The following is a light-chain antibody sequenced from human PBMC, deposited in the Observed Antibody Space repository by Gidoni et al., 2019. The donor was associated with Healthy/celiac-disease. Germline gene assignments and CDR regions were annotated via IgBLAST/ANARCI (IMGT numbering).Light chain of an antibody. CDR2: AAS. V-gene: IGKV1-39*01. CDR3: QQSYSTPQT. CDR1: QSISSY. Sequence: DTQMTQSPSSLSASVGDRVTITCRASQSISSYLNLYQQKPGKAPKLLIYAASSLQSGVPSRFSGSGSGTDFTLTISRLQPEDFATYYCQQSYSTPQTFGQGTKVEIK. J-gene: IGKJ1*01.